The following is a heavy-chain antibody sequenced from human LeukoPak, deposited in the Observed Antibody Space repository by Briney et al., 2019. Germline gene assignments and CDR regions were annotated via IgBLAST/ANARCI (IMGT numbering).Heavy chain of an antibody. D-gene: IGHD3-22*01. Sequence: SETLSLTCTVSGGSISTYYWSWIRQPPGKGLEWIGYIYYSGSTNYNPSLKSRVTISVDTSKNQFSLKLSSVTAADTAVYYCARSLRSGYLDAFDIWGQGTMVTVSS. J-gene: IGHJ3*02. CDR1: GGSISTYY. CDR2: IYYSGST. CDR3: ARSLRSGYLDAFDI. V-gene: IGHV4-59*01.